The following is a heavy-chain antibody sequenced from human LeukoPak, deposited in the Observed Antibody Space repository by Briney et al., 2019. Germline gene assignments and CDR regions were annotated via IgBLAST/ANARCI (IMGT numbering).Heavy chain of an antibody. CDR2: TYTSGST. J-gene: IGHJ5*02. Sequence: SETLSLTCTVSGGSISSYYWSWIRQPAGKGLEWIGRTYTSGSTNYNPSLKSRVTMSVDTSKNQFSLKLSSVTAADTAVYYCAREAVAGKANWFDPWGQGTLVTVSS. CDR3: AREAVAGKANWFDP. V-gene: IGHV4-4*07. D-gene: IGHD6-19*01. CDR1: GGSISSYY.